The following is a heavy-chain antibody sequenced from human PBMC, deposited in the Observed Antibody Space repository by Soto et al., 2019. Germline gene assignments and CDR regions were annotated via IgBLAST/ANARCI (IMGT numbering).Heavy chain of an antibody. D-gene: IGHD2-15*01. CDR3: ARDDCNGGSCDGGHYLDL. J-gene: IGHJ2*01. V-gene: IGHV1-18*01. Sequence: QVQLVQSGPEVKKAGASVKVSCTAPTDYIFLAYGFDWVRQAPGQGLEWMGWISPKFGRTNYARTLQDRFTMTTDVSTISVSRELSDLRSDDTAVYYCARDDCNGGSCDGGHYLDLWGRGTPISVSS. CDR1: DYIFLAYG. CDR2: ISPKFGRT.